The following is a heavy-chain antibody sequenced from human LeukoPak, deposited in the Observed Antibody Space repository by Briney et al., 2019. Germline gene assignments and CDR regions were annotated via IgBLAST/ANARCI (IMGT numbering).Heavy chain of an antibody. CDR2: SRDKGNSYTT. V-gene: IGHV3-72*01. J-gene: IGHJ4*02. CDR3: TASDHLYCSSSSCHFDY. D-gene: IGHD2-2*01. Sequence: GGSLRLSCAASGFTFSDHYIDWVRQAPGKGLEWVGRSRDKGNSYTTAYAASVRGRFTISRDDSRSTAYLQMNSLKTEDTAVYYCTASDHLYCSSSSCHFDYWGQGTLVTVAS. CDR1: GFTFSDHY.